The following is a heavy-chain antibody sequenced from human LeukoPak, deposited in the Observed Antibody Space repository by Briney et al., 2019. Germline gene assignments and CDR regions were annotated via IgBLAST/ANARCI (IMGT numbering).Heavy chain of an antibody. CDR2: IYYSGST. J-gene: IGHJ6*02. CDR1: GGSISSYY. D-gene: IGHD5-18*01. Sequence: SETLSLTCTVSGGSISSYYWSWLRQPPGKGLEWIGYIYYSGSTNYNPSLKSRVTISVDTSKNQFSLKLSSVTAADTAVYYCARSGYSYGNHYYYYYGMDVWGQGTTVTVSS. CDR3: ARSGYSYGNHYYYYYGMDV. V-gene: IGHV4-59*01.